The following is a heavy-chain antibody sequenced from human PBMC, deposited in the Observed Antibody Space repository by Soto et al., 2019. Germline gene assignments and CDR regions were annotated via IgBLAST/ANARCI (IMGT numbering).Heavy chain of an antibody. CDR3: ARDSQYTNSWQRFDS. Sequence: QVPLVQSGVEVQKPGASVKVSCKASGYTFTDYAISWVRQAPGRGLEWMGWVNTYNGNQNYAQIFQGRVTMTTDTSTDTAYMELRSLKSDDSAVYYCARDSQYTNSWQRFDSWGQGTLVTVSS. D-gene: IGHD6-13*01. J-gene: IGHJ4*02. CDR1: GYTFTDYA. CDR2: VNTYNGNQ. V-gene: IGHV1-18*01.